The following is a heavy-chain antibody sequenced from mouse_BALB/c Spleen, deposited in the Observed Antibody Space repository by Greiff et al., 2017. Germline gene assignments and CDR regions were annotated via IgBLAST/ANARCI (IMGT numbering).Heavy chain of an antibody. CDR2: IDPANGNT. J-gene: IGHJ4*01. D-gene: IGHD2-2*01. CDR3: AREYGYDVGYAMDD. V-gene: IGHV14-3*02. Sequence: VQLQQSGAELVKPGASVKLSCTASGFNIKDTYMHWVKQRPEQGLEWIGRIDPANGNTKYDPKFQGKATITADTSSNTAYLQLSSLTSEDTAVYYGAREYGYDVGYAMDDWGQGTSVTVSS. CDR1: GFNIKDTY.